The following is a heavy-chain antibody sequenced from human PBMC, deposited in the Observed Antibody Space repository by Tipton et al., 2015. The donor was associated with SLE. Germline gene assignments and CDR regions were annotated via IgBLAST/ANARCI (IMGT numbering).Heavy chain of an antibody. CDR1: GGSISSGDYH. D-gene: IGHD2-15*01. CDR2: ISATGGT. CDR3: ARDSRIGWFDP. V-gene: IGHV4-61*02. J-gene: IGHJ5*02. Sequence: TLSLTCAVSGGSISSGDYHWNWIRQSAGEGLEWIGRISATGGTYYNPSLNSPVTMSLDTAKNQFFLKLTSVTAADTAVYYCARDSRIGWFDPWGQGTLVTVYS.